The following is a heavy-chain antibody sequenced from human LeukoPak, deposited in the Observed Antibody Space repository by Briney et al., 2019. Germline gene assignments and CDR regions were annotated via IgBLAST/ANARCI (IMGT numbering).Heavy chain of an antibody. J-gene: IGHJ4*02. CDR2: ISAYNGNT. D-gene: IGHD3-22*01. Sequence: ASVKVSCKASGYTFTSYGISWVRQAPGQGLEWMGWISAYNGNTNYAQKLQGRVTMTTDTSTSTAYMELRSLRSDDTAVYYCASGEEYYDGSGYYLDYWGQGTLVTVSS. CDR1: GYTFTSYG. CDR3: ASGEEYYDGSGYYLDY. V-gene: IGHV1-18*01.